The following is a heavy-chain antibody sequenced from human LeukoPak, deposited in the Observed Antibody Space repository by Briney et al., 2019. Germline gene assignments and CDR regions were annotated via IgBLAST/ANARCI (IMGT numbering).Heavy chain of an antibody. J-gene: IGHJ4*02. D-gene: IGHD1-26*01. CDR1: GGTFSSYA. Sequence: GASVKVSCKASGGTFSSYAISWVRQAPGQGLEWMGGIIPIFGTANYAQKFQGRATITADESTSTAYMELSSLRSEDTAVYYCARDLSHGGATEDSDYWGQGTLVTVSS. CDR3: ARDLSHGGATEDSDY. CDR2: IIPIFGTA. V-gene: IGHV1-69*13.